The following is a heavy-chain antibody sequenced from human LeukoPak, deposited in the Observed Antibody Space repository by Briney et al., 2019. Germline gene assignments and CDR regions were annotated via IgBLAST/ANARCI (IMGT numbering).Heavy chain of an antibody. Sequence: PGRSLRLSCAASGFTFSSYTMDWVRQAPGKGLEWVARISYAGSNNYYADSVKGRFTISSDNPKSTLYLQMDSLRAGDTAVYYCARAAHTTYVLGRYYYYAMDVWGQGTTVTVSS. D-gene: IGHD3-10*01. CDR1: GFTFSSYT. J-gene: IGHJ6*02. V-gene: IGHV3-30-3*01. CDR3: ARAAHTTYVLGRYYYYAMDV. CDR2: ISYAGSNN.